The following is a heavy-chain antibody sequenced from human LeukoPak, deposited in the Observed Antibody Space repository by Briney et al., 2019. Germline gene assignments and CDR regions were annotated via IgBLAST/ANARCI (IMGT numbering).Heavy chain of an antibody. Sequence: QPGGSLRLSCAASGFTVSNNYMSWVRQAPGKGLDWVSVIYSGGTTYYAGSVKGRFTISRDNAKNTLYLQMNSLRVEDTAVYYCAGEGRVSGYDFDCWGQGTLVTVSS. CDR2: IYSGGTT. CDR1: GFTVSNNY. D-gene: IGHD5-12*01. J-gene: IGHJ4*02. V-gene: IGHV3-53*01. CDR3: AGEGRVSGYDFDC.